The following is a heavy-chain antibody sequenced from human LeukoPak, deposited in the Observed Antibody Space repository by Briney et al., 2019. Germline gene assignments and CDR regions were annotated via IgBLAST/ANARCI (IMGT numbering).Heavy chain of an antibody. CDR3: AKDPRGSLERRGHFDF. V-gene: IGHV3-23*01. CDR2: ISASGGST. CDR1: GFAFDIYA. Sequence: GGSLRLSCAASGFAFDIYAMTRVRQAPGKGLEWVSGISASGGSTYYADSVKGRFTISRDNSKNTVYLQMNSLRGEDTAVYYCAKDPRGSLERRGHFDFWGQGTLVTVSS. D-gene: IGHD1-1*01. J-gene: IGHJ4*02.